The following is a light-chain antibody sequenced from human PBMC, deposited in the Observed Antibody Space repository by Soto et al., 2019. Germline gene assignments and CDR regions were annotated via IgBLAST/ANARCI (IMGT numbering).Light chain of an antibody. CDR2: EGS. Sequence: QSVLSQPASVSGSRGQSITISCTGASSALGSSNLVSWYQQCPGKAPKLVIYEGSKRPSGVSFRFSGSKAGNTASLTISGLQADDEADYYCCSYASTNAFVVFGGGTKVTVL. CDR1: SSALGSSNL. V-gene: IGLV2-23*03. CDR3: CSYASTNAFVV. J-gene: IGLJ2*01.